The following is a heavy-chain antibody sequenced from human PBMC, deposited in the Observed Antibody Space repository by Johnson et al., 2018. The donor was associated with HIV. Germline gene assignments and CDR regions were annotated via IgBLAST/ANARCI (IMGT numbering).Heavy chain of an antibody. D-gene: IGHD3-16*01. V-gene: IGHV3-43D*03. J-gene: IGHJ3*02. Sequence: VQLVESGGGLVQPGGSLRLSCAASGFTFDDYAMHWVRQAPGKGLEWVSLISWDGGSTYYADSVKGRSAISRDNSKNTLDLQMNSLRAEDTAVYYCAREGWGSDAFDIWGQGTIVTVSS. CDR1: GFTFDDYA. CDR2: ISWDGGST. CDR3: AREGWGSDAFDI.